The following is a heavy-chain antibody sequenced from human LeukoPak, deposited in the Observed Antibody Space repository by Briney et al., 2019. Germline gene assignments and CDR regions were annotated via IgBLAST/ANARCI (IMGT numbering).Heavy chain of an antibody. V-gene: IGHV4-59*08. Sequence: PSETLSLTCTVSGGSISSYYWSWIRQPPGKGLEWIGYIYYSGSTNYNPSLKSRVTISVDTSKNQFSLKLSSVTAADTAVYYCARLRRITGTPDAFDIWGQGTMVTVSS. CDR1: GGSISSYY. J-gene: IGHJ3*02. CDR2: IYYSGST. D-gene: IGHD1-20*01. CDR3: ARLRRITGTPDAFDI.